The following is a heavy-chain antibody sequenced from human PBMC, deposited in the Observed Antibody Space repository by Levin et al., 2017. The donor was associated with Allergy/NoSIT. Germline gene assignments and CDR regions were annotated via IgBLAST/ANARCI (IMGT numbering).Heavy chain of an antibody. CDR2: INHSGST. Sequence: SETLSLTCAVYGGSFNDYYWNWIRQPPGKGLEWIGEINHSGSTNYKSSLKSRVTISLHTSKNQFSLKLNSVTAADTAVYYCARGGVPVADTLVRWFDPWAQGTLVTVSS. D-gene: IGHD6-19*01. CDR3: ARGGVPVADTLVRWFDP. J-gene: IGHJ5*02. V-gene: IGHV4-34*01. CDR1: GGSFNDYY.